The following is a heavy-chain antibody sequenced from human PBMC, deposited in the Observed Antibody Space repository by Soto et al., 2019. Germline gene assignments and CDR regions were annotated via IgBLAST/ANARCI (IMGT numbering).Heavy chain of an antibody. D-gene: IGHD6-13*01. CDR1: GFTFDDYA. CDR2: ISWNSGSI. Sequence: EVQLVESGGGLVQPGRSLRLSCAGSGFTFDDYAMHWVREAPGKGLEWVSGISWNSGSIGYADSVKGRFTISRDNAKNSLYLQMNSLRVEDTALYYCAKATRGYRSSWTDYWSQGTLVTVSS. CDR3: AKATRGYRSSWTDY. J-gene: IGHJ4*02. V-gene: IGHV3-9*01.